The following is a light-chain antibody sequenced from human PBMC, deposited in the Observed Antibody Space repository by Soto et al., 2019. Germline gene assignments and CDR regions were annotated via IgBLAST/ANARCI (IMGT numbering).Light chain of an antibody. Sequence: DVQMTQSPSTLSASVGDRVTITCRASQSIDTWLAWYQQKPGEAPRRLIYDASDLESGVPSRFSGSGSGTEFTLTINGRQTDDVATYYCQQYENFSPTFGPGTKVSIK. J-gene: IGKJ3*01. V-gene: IGKV1-5*01. CDR3: QQYENFSPT. CDR1: QSIDTW. CDR2: DAS.